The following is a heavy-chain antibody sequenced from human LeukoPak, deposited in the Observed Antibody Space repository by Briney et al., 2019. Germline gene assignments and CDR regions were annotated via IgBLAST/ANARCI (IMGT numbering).Heavy chain of an antibody. Sequence: PGGSLRLSCAASGFTFSSYWMHWVRQAPGKGLVWVSRIDTDGSSTIYADSVKGRFTISRDNAKNTLYLQMSSLRAEDTAVYYCTRGYVGIDYWGLGTLVTVSS. CDR1: GFTFSSYW. V-gene: IGHV3-74*01. CDR2: IDTDGSST. D-gene: IGHD5-12*01. J-gene: IGHJ4*02. CDR3: TRGYVGIDY.